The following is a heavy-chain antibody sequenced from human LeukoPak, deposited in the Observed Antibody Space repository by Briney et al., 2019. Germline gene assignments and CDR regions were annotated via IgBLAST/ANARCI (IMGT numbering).Heavy chain of an antibody. D-gene: IGHD6-13*01. CDR1: GFTFSSYA. CDR3: AKAFREYGSSTYSSVDI. CDR2: ITGTR. J-gene: IGHJ3*02. V-gene: IGHV3-23*01. Sequence: GGSLRLSCAASGFTFSSYAMSWVRQAPGKGLQWVSTITGTRRYADSVRGRFTISKDNSKNILYLQMNSLSTEDTAIYYCAKAFREYGSSTYSSVDIWGQGTMVTVSS.